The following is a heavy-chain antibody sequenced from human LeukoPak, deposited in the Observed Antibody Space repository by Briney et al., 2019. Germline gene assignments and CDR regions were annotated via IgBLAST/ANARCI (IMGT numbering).Heavy chain of an antibody. J-gene: IGHJ6*02. V-gene: IGHV3-23*01. CDR2: ISGSGGST. D-gene: IGHD3-22*01. CDR1: GFTVSSNY. Sequence: GGSLRLSCAASGFTVSSNYMSWVRQAPGKGLEWVSAISGSGGSTYYADSVKGRFTISRDNSKNTLYLQMNSLRAEDTAVYYCANPPYYDSSGYYPYYYYGMDVWGQGTTVTVSS. CDR3: ANPPYYDSSGYYPYYYYGMDV.